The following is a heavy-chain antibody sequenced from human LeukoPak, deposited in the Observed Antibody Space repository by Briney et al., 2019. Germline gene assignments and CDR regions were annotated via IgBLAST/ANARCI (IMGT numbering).Heavy chain of an antibody. Sequence: SVKVSCKASGGTFSSYAISWVRQAPGQGLEWMGGIIPIFGTANYAQKFQGRVTITADESTSTAYMELSSLRSEDTAVYYCARGARGGSYYNYYFDYWGQGTLVTVSS. J-gene: IGHJ4*02. V-gene: IGHV1-69*13. D-gene: IGHD3-10*01. CDR1: GGTFSSYA. CDR2: IIPIFGTA. CDR3: ARGARGGSYYNYYFDY.